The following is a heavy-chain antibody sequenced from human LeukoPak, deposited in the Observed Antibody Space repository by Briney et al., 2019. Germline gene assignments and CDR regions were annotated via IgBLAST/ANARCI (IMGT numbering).Heavy chain of an antibody. CDR1: GFTFTIYT. V-gene: IGHV3-48*01. J-gene: IGHJ4*02. CDR3: ARHFDS. CDR2: ITSSSSTI. Sequence: GGSLRLSCAAPGFTFTIYTMNWVRQAPGKGLEWVSYITSSSSTIYYADSVKGRFTMSRDNAENSLYLQMNSLRAEDTAVYYCARHFDSWGQGTLVTVSS.